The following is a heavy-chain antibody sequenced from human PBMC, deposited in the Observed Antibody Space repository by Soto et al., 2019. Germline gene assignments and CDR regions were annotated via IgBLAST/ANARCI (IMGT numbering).Heavy chain of an antibody. Sequence: QVQLQESGPGLVKPSETLSLTCTVSGGSISSYYWSWIRQPPGKGLEWIGYIYYSGSTNYNPSLKSRVTISVDTSKNQFSLRLSSVTAADTAVYYCAGGEWLQFYYWGQGTLVTVSS. CDR1: GGSISSYY. D-gene: IGHD5-12*01. CDR3: AGGEWLQFYY. V-gene: IGHV4-59*01. J-gene: IGHJ4*02. CDR2: IYYSGST.